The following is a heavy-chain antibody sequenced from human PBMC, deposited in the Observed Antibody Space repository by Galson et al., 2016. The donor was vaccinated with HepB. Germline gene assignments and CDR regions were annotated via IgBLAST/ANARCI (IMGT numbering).Heavy chain of an antibody. CDR1: GFTVSSNY. D-gene: IGHD3-9*01. J-gene: IGHJ4*02. CDR3: ARVVSDLTGYYPHFDY. Sequence: SLRLSCAASGFTVSSNYMSWVRQAPGKGLEWVSVIYSGGSTYYADSVKGRFTISRDNSTNTLYLQLNSLRAEDTAVYYCARVVSDLTGYYPHFDYWCEGTLVTASS. V-gene: IGHV3-53*01. CDR2: IYSGGST.